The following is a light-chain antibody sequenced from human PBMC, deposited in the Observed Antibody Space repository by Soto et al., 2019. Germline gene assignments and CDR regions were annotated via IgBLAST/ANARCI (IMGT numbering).Light chain of an antibody. J-gene: IGKJ2*01. CDR2: GAS. Sequence: ETLLTQSPGRLSLSPGEGATLSCRASQTVSNNYLAWFQQHPGQAPRLLIYGASNRVTGIPDRFSGSGSGTDFTLTISRLEPEDFAVYYCQHYGGPPYTFGQGTELEI. CDR3: QHYGGPPYT. V-gene: IGKV3-20*01. CDR1: QTVSNNY.